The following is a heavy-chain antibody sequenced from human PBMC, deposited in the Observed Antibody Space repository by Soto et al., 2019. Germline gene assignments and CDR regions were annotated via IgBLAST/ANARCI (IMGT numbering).Heavy chain of an antibody. Sequence: GGSLRLSCAASGFTFSSYAMNWVRQAPGKGLEWVSVISGSGVNTHYADSVKGRFTISRDNSKNTLYLQINSLRAEDTAVYYCAKVGSGSYSAHCWGQGTLVTVSS. CDR3: AKVGSGSYSAHC. V-gene: IGHV3-23*01. D-gene: IGHD3-10*01. J-gene: IGHJ4*02. CDR1: GFTFSSYA. CDR2: ISGSGVNT.